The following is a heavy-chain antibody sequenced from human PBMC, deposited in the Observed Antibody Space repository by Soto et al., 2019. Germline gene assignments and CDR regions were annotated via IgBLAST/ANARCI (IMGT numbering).Heavy chain of an antibody. V-gene: IGHV3-23*01. CDR2: ISGSGGST. CDR1: GFTFSSYA. D-gene: IGHD3-22*01. CDR3: AKTDYYYDSSGYYFDY. J-gene: IGHJ4*02. Sequence: EVQLLESGGGLVQPGGSLRLSCAASGFTFSSYAMSWVRQAPGKGLEWVSAISGSGGSTYYADSVKGRFTISRDNSKNTLYLQMNSLRAEDTAVYYCAKTDYYYDSSGYYFDYWGQGTPVTVSS.